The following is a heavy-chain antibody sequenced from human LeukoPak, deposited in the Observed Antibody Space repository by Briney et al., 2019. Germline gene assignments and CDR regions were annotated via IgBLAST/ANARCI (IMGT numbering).Heavy chain of an antibody. D-gene: IGHD4-17*01. CDR1: GGSISSGSYY. V-gene: IGHV4-61*02. J-gene: IGHJ5*02. CDR3: ARVPLGGDYGGWFDP. CDR2: IYTSGST. Sequence: SQTLSLTCTVSGGSISSGSYYWSWIRQPAGKGLEWIGRIYTSGSTNYNPSLKSRVTISVDTSKNQFSLKLSSVTAADTAVYYCARVPLGGDYGGWFDPWGQGTLVTVSS.